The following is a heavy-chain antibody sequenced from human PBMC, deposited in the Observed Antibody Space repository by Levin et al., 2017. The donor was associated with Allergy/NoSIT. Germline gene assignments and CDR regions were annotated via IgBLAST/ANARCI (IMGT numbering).Heavy chain of an antibody. Sequence: GESLKISCAASGFTFSSYWMSWVRQAPGKGLEWVANIKQDGTEKYYVDSVKGRFTVSKDNAKNSVYLHMSSLRVEDTAVYYCARNWRSAFDIWGLGTMVTVSS. CDR2: IKQDGTEK. CDR1: GFTFSSYW. CDR3: ARNWRSAFDI. D-gene: IGHD2-8*02. V-gene: IGHV3-7*05. J-gene: IGHJ3*02.